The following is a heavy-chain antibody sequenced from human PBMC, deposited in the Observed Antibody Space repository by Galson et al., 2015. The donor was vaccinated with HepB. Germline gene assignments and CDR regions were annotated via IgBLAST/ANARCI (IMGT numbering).Heavy chain of an antibody. CDR2: TYYRSKWYK. CDR3: AYGVDV. J-gene: IGHJ6*02. CDR1: GDSVSSHSAA. V-gene: IGHV6-1*01. Sequence: CAISGDSVSSHSAAWNWIRQSPSRGLEWLGRTYYRSKWYKDYALFVKSRITINADTSRNQISLQLNSMTPEDTAVYYCAYGVDVWGQGTTVTVSS.